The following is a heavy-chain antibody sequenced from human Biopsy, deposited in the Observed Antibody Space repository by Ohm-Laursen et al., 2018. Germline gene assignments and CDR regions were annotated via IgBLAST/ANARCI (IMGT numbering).Heavy chain of an antibody. CDR3: ARGSNDFGGLYFPR. D-gene: IGHD4-23*01. J-gene: IGHJ4*02. CDR1: GGSISSYY. V-gene: IGHV4-59*08. Sequence: SETLSLTCTVSGGSISSYYWSWIRQPPGKGLEWIGYIYYSGSTNYNLSLKSRVTISVDTSKNQFSLKLSSVTAADTAVYYCARGSNDFGGLYFPRWGQGTLLTVSS. CDR2: IYYSGST.